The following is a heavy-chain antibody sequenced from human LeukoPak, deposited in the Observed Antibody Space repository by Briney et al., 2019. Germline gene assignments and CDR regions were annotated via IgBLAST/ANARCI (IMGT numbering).Heavy chain of an antibody. CDR1: GLSISSRSYY. D-gene: IGHD4/OR15-4a*01. J-gene: IGHJ6*02. Sequence: SETLSLTCTVSGLSISSRSYYWGWLRHPPGKALEWCGSIYYSETTYYNPSLESRVTISVDTSKNHFSLTLSSVTPAATAGDYSAKRANYYNCDMDFWGQGAMVTV. CDR3: AKRANYYNCDMDF. CDR2: IYYSETT. V-gene: IGHV4-39*01.